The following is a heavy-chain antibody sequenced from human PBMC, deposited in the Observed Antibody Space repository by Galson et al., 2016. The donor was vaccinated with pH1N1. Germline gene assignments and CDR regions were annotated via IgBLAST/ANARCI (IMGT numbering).Heavy chain of an antibody. CDR3: ARIGYFRIDY. J-gene: IGHJ4*02. CDR2: ISHSGST. CDR1: GASLVAYS. V-gene: IGHV4-34*01. D-gene: IGHD2-15*01. Sequence: ETLSRTCAVHGASLVAYSWGWVRPSPGKGLEWIGEISHSGSTNDNPSLKSRVTISIDTSTNQFSLRLASVTAADTAIYYCARIGYFRIDYGGQGTLLTVSS.